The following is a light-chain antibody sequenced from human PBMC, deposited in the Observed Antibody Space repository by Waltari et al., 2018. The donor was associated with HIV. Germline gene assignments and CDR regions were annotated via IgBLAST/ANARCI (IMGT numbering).Light chain of an antibody. CDR2: KAS. CDR3: QQYNSYRT. CDR1: QSISSW. Sequence: DIQMTQSPSTLSASVGDRVTIPCRASQSISSWLAWYQQKPGKAPKLLIYKASSLESGVPSRFSGSGSGTEFTLTISSLQPDDFATYYCQQYNSYRTFGGGTKVEIK. J-gene: IGKJ4*01. V-gene: IGKV1-5*03.